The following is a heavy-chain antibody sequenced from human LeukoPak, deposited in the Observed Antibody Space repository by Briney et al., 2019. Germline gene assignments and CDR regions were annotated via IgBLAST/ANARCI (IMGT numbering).Heavy chain of an antibody. D-gene: IGHD6-13*01. CDR3: AKDTGWVIAAAGLDY. Sequence: GGSLRLSCVASVFTFSSYWMHWVRQAPGKGLVWVSRISPDGSTTTYADSVKGRLTISRDNAKNSLYLQMNSLRAEDTALYYCAKDTGWVIAAAGLDYWGQGTLVTVSS. CDR1: VFTFSSYW. V-gene: IGHV3-74*01. CDR2: ISPDGSTT. J-gene: IGHJ4*02.